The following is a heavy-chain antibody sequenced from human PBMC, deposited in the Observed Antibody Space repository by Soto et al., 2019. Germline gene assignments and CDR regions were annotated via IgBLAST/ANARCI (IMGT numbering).Heavy chain of an antibody. D-gene: IGHD1-26*01. Sequence: QVQLVESGGGVVQPGRSLRLSCAVSGFTFSKYGMHWVRQAPGKGLEWVSIISYDGNNKYYADSVKGRFTISRDNSKNTRFLQMNSLRAEDTAVYDCAKEATNYYAGADYWGQGNLGTVSA. J-gene: IGHJ4*02. V-gene: IGHV3-30*18. CDR1: GFTFSKYG. CDR3: AKEATNYYAGADY. CDR2: ISYDGNNK.